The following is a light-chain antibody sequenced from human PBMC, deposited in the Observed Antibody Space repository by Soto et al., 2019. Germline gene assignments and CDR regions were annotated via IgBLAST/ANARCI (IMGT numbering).Light chain of an antibody. CDR1: QSASSSY. J-gene: IGKJ1*01. CDR2: GAS. V-gene: IGKV3-20*01. CDR3: QQYGNSLWT. Sequence: DIVLTQSPGTLSLSPGGRTTLSCRASQSASSSYLAWYQQKPGQAPRLLIYGASSRATGIPDRFSGSGSGTDFTLTISRLEPEDFAMYYCQQYGNSLWTFGQGTKVDIK.